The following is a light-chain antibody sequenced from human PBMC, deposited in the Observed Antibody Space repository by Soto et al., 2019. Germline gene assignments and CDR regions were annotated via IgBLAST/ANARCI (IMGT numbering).Light chain of an antibody. V-gene: IGLV4-60*03. J-gene: IGLJ1*01. Sequence: QPVLTQSSSASASLGSSVKLTCTLSSGHSSYIIAWHQQQPGKAPRYLMKLEGSGSYNKGSGVPDRFLGSSSGADRYLTISNLQSEDEADYYCETWDSNTHVFGTGTKLTVL. CDR2: LEGSGSY. CDR1: SGHSSYI. CDR3: ETWDSNTHV.